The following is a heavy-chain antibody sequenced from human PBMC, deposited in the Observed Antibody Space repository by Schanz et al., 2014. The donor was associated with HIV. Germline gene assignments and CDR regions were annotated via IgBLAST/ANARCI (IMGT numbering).Heavy chain of an antibody. CDR1: GYTFTNYG. CDR2: TIPMLGTA. D-gene: IGHD3-10*01. CDR3: ARAWYHYGSGSYYRNYGMDV. J-gene: IGHJ6*02. V-gene: IGHV1-69*13. Sequence: QVQLVQSGAEVKKPGASVKVSCKASGYTFTNYGISWVRQAPGQGLEWMGVTIPMLGTANYAQRFQGRVTITAEESTNTVYMDLRSLRREDTAMYYCARAWYHYGSGSYYRNYGMDVWGQGTTVTVSS.